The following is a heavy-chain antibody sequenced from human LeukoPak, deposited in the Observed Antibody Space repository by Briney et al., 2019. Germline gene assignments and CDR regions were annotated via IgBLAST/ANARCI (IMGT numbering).Heavy chain of an antibody. CDR2: ISYDGSNK. CDR1: GFTFSSYA. CDR3: ARDASVTIEINGAFDI. V-gene: IGHV3-30-3*01. Sequence: GRSLRLSCAASGFTFSSYAMHWVRQAPGKGLEWVAVISYDGSNKYYADSVKGRFTISRDNSKNTLYLQMNSLRAEDTAVYYCARDASVTIEINGAFDIWGQGTMVTVSS. J-gene: IGHJ3*02. D-gene: IGHD3-9*01.